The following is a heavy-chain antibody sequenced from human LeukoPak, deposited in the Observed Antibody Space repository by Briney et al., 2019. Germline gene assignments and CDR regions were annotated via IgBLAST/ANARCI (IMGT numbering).Heavy chain of an antibody. D-gene: IGHD3-3*01. V-gene: IGHV3-9*01. J-gene: IGHJ4*02. CDR1: GFTFDDYA. CDR3: AKDYDFWSGPFDY. CDR2: ISWNSGSI. Sequence: GRSLRLSCAASGFTFDDYAMHWVRQAPGKGLEWVSGISWNSGSIGYADSVKGRFTISRDNAKNTLYLQMNSLRAEDTAVYYCAKDYDFWSGPFDYWGQGTLVTVSS.